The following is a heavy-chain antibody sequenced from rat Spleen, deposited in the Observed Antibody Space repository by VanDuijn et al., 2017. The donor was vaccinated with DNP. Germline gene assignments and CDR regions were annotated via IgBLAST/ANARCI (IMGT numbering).Heavy chain of an antibody. V-gene: IGHV5-25*01. CDR3: VRWDYGMYGFDY. D-gene: IGHD1-11*01. CDR1: GFTFSNYD. J-gene: IGHJ2*01. Sequence: EVQLVESGGGLVQPGRSLKLSCAASGFTFSNYDMAWVRQAPTKGLEWVASITTSGDSTSSPDSVKGRFTISRDNAKSSLYLQMNSLRSEDMATYYCVRWDYGMYGFDYWGQGVMVTVSS. CDR2: ITTSGDST.